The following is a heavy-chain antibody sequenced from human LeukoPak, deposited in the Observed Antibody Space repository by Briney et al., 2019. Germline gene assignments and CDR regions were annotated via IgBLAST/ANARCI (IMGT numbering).Heavy chain of an antibody. CDR3: AKDLLNYYDSSGYYPEVDY. D-gene: IGHD3-22*01. CDR2: ISWNSGSI. V-gene: IGHV3-9*01. CDR1: GFTFDDYA. J-gene: IGHJ4*02. Sequence: PGGSLRLSCAASGFTFDDYAMHWVRQAPGKGLEWVSGISWNSGSIGYADSVKGRFTISRDNAKNTLYLQMNSLRAEDTAVYYCAKDLLNYYDSSGYYPEVDYWGQGTLVTVSS.